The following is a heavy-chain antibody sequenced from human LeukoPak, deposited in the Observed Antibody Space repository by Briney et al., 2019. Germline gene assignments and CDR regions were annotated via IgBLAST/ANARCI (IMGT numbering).Heavy chain of an antibody. J-gene: IGHJ6*02. CDR3: ARDDCSSTSCQHYYYYYGMDV. V-gene: IGHV3-21*01. D-gene: IGHD2-2*01. CDR1: GFTVSSNY. CDR2: ISSSSSYI. Sequence: PGGSLRLSCAASGFTVSSNYMSWVRQAPGKGLEWVSSISSSSSYIYYADSVKGRFTISRDNAKNSLYLQMNSLRAEDTAVYYCARDDCSSTSCQHYYYYYGMDVWGQGTTVTVSS.